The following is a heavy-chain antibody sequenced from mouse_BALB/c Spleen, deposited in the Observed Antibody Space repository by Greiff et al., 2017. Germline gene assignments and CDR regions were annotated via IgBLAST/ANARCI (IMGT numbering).Heavy chain of an antibody. D-gene: IGHD1-1*01. CDR2: ISNGGGST. CDR3: ARRDLYYPGFAY. CDR1: GFTFSSYT. V-gene: IGHV5-12-2*01. J-gene: IGHJ3*01. Sequence: EVKLVESGGGLVQPGGSLKLSCAASGFTFSSYTMSWVRQTPEKRLEWVAYISNGGGSTYYPDTVKGRFTISRDNAKNTLYLQMSSLKSEDTAMYYCARRDLYYPGFAYWGQGTLVTVSA.